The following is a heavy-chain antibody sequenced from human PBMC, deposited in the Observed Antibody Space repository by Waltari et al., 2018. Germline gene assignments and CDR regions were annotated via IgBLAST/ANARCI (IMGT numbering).Heavy chain of an antibody. CDR2: TSHDESHK. J-gene: IGHJ4*02. CDR1: GFTFSTYT. V-gene: IGHV3-30*01. CDR3: ARDDRDGLPDYFDF. Sequence: QVQLVESGGGVVKPGWSLRLSCAASGFTFSTYTMHWVRQAPGKGLEWVAVTSHDESHKYYADSVKGRFTISKDNSKNTLYLQMNSLSTEDTAMYYCARDDRDGLPDYFDFWGQGTLVTVSS. D-gene: IGHD2-8*01.